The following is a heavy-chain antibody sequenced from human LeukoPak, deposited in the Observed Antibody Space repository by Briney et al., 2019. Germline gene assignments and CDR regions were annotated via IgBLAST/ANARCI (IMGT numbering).Heavy chain of an antibody. J-gene: IGHJ4*02. CDR3: VKCDYYDSSGYTPGDY. Sequence: GGSLRLSCSASGFTFSSYAMHWVRQAPGKGLEYVSAVSSNGGSTYYADSVKGRFTISRDNSKNTLYLQMSSLRAEDTAVYYCVKCDYYDSSGYTPGDYWGQGTLVTVSS. CDR1: GFTFSSYA. V-gene: IGHV3-64D*09. D-gene: IGHD3-22*01. CDR2: VSSNGGST.